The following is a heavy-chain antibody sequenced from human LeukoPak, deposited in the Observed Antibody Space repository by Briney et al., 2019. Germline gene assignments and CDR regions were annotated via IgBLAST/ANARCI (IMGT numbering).Heavy chain of an antibody. D-gene: IGHD3-10*01. CDR1: GYSISSGYD. CDR3: ARVDTMVRGVDYFDY. J-gene: IGHJ4*02. CDR2: IYHSGST. V-gene: IGHV4-38-2*02. Sequence: PAETLSLTCTVSGYSISSGYDWGWIRQPPGKGLEWIGSIYHSGSTYYNPSLKRRVTISVDTSKNQFSLKLSSATAADTAVYYGARVDTMVRGVDYFDYWGQGTLVTVSS.